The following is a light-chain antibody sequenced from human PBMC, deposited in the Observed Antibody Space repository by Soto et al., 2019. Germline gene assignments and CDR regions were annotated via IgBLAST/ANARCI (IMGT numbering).Light chain of an antibody. CDR2: GAS. CDR3: HLYGNSLRT. Sequence: IVLTQSPGTLSLSPGERATLSCRASQSVSSSYLAWYQQKPGQAPRLLIYGASNRATGIPDRFSGSGSGTDFTLTINRLEPEDFAVYYCHLYGNSLRTFGQGTKVEIK. J-gene: IGKJ1*01. CDR1: QSVSSSY. V-gene: IGKV3-20*01.